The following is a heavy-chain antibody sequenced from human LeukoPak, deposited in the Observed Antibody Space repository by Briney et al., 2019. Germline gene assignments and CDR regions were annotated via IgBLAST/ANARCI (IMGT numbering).Heavy chain of an antibody. CDR2: IYYSGST. J-gene: IGHJ5*02. Sequence: SETLSLTCTVSGDSINNPSYYWGWIRQTPRQGLEYIGAIYYSGSTHYNPSLNSRVTMSVDASENRFSLKVTSVTAADTAVYYCVRTTVSKEGWFDPWGQGILVTVSS. CDR1: GDSINNPSYY. CDR3: VRTTVSKEGWFDP. D-gene: IGHD4-11*01. V-gene: IGHV4-39*01.